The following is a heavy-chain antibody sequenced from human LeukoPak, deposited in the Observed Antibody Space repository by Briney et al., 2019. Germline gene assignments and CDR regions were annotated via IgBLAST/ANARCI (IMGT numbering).Heavy chain of an antibody. D-gene: IGHD3-10*01. V-gene: IGHV4-34*01. CDR3: AREYGRWQQSGGYYFDY. CDR2: INHSGST. Sequence: SETLSLTCAVYGGSFSGYYWSWIRQPPGEGLQWFGEINHSGSTSYNPSLKSRVTISVDTSKSQFSLKLNSVTAADTAVYYCAREYGRWQQSGGYYFDYWGQETLVTVSS. J-gene: IGHJ4*02. CDR1: GGSFSGYY.